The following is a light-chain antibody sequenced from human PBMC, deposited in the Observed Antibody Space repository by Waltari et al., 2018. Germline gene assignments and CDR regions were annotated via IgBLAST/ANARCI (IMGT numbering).Light chain of an antibody. J-gene: IGLJ3*02. V-gene: IGLV3-1*01. CDR2: QDN. Sequence: SFELIQPPSASVHPGQTASVSCPGEQLGARYVYWYQQKPGQSPMLVLFQDNKRPSGSPERFSGSNSGNTATLTISETQAIDEANYYCQACDSNVAVFGRGTKVTVL. CDR3: QACDSNVAV. CDR1: QLGARY.